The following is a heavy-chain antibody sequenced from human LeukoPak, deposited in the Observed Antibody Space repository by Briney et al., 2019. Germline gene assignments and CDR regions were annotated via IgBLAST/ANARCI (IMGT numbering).Heavy chain of an antibody. V-gene: IGHV6-1*01. CDR2: TYYRSKWYN. CDR3: AREVVVAATIPDWFDP. D-gene: IGHD2-15*01. CDR1: GDSFSSNSAA. Sequence: SQTLSLTCAISGDSFSSNSAAWNWIRQSPSRGLEWLGRTYYRSKWYNDYAVSVKSRITISPDTSKNQFSLQLNSVTPEDTAVYYCAREVVVAATIPDWFDPWGQGTLVTVSS. J-gene: IGHJ5*02.